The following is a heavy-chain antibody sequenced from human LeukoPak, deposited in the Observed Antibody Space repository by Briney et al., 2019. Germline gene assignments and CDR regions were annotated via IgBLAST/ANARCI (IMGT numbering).Heavy chain of an antibody. CDR1: EFTFSRFW. Sequence: PGGSLRLSCAASEFTFSRFWMSWVRQAPGKGLEWVANINQDGGERNYVDSVKGRFTISRDNSKNTLYLQMNSLRAEDTAVYYCAKDQTHTAIPMDWGQGTLVTVSS. CDR3: AKDQTHTAIPMD. D-gene: IGHD5-18*01. J-gene: IGHJ4*02. V-gene: IGHV3-7*03. CDR2: INQDGGER.